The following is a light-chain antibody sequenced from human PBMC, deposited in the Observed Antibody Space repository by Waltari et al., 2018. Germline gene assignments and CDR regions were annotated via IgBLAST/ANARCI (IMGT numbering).Light chain of an antibody. Sequence: QSALTQPASVSGSPGQSITIPCTGTSSDVGNYNLVSWYQQYPGKAPKVMIYDDNRRPSGVSDRFSGSKSGNTASLTISGVQAEDEADYYCCSYAGRYTWVFGGGTKLTVL. CDR3: CSYAGRYTWV. J-gene: IGLJ3*02. CDR1: SSDVGNYNL. CDR2: DDN. V-gene: IGLV2-23*01.